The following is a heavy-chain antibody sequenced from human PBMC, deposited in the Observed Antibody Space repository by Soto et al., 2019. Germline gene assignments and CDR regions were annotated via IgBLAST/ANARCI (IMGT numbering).Heavy chain of an antibody. CDR3: ARGVWSGYYTNWFDP. V-gene: IGHV4-30-2*01. CDR1: GGSISSGGYC. Sequence: PSEPLSLTCAVSGGSISSGGYCWSWIRQPPGKGLEWIGYIYHSGSTYYNPSLKSRVTISVDRSKNQFSLKLSSVTAADTAVYYCARGVWSGYYTNWFDPWGQGTLVTVS. J-gene: IGHJ5*02. CDR2: IYHSGST. D-gene: IGHD3-3*01.